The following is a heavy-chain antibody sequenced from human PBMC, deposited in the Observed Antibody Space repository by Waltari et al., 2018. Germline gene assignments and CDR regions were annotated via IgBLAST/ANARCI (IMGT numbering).Heavy chain of an antibody. D-gene: IGHD3-22*01. V-gene: IGHV4-61*09. CDR3: ASNYDSSGYPY. CDR2: IYTSGST. J-gene: IGHJ4*02. Sequence: QVQLQESGPGLVKPSQTLSLTCTVSGGSISSGSYYWSWIRQPAGKGLEWIGDIYTSGSTNYNPTIKSRVTISVDTSKNQFSLKLSSVTAAATAVYYCASNYDSSGYPYWGQGTLVTVSS. CDR1: GGSISSGSYY.